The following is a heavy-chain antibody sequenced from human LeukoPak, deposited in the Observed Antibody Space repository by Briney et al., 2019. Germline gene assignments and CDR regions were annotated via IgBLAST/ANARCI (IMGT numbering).Heavy chain of an antibody. V-gene: IGHV4-59*01. J-gene: IGHJ5*02. CDR2: VFYSGST. CDR1: DGSISAYY. CDR3: AREIRRRSGWFDP. Sequence: SESLSLTCTVSDGSISAYYRSWIRHPPGKGLDWIGYVFYSGSTNYTPSLKSRVPISVDTSKNQLSLKIRSVTAADTAVYFCAREIRRRSGWFDPWGQGTLVTVSS.